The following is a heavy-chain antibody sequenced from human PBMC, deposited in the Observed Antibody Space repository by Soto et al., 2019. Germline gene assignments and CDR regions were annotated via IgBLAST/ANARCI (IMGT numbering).Heavy chain of an antibody. D-gene: IGHD6-13*01. V-gene: IGHV4-31*03. Sequence: QVQLQESGPGLVKPSQTLSLTCTVSGGSISSGGYYWSWIRQHPGKGLEWIGYIYYRGSTYYNPSLKSRVTISVDTSKNQFSLKLSSVTAADTAVYYCARLRIAAAGPPVDYWGQGTLVTVSS. J-gene: IGHJ4*02. CDR3: ARLRIAAAGPPVDY. CDR2: IYYRGST. CDR1: GGSISSGGYY.